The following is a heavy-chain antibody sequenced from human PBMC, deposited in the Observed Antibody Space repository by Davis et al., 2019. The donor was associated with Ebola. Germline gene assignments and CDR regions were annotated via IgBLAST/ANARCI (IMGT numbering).Heavy chain of an antibody. J-gene: IGHJ4*02. D-gene: IGHD3-9*01. V-gene: IGHV1-46*01. CDR2: VNPGGGDT. CDR1: VYTFTSYF. Sequence: ASVKVSCKASVYTFTSYFIHWVRQAPGQGLEWLGRVNPGGGDTHYAQRFQGRVAMTMDTSTSTVYMELNSLTSEDTAMYYCARERVLTCYFDYWGQGTLITVSS. CDR3: ARERVLTCYFDY.